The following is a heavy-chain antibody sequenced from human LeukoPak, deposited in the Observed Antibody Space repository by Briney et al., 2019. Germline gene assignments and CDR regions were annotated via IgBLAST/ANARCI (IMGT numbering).Heavy chain of an antibody. Sequence: GGSLRLSCAASGFTFSSYAMSWVRQAPGKGLEWVSATSGSGGTTYYADSMKGRFTISRDNSRNTLYLQMNSLRAEDTAVYYCAKDLPYGSGSYRAYFDYWGQGTLVTVSS. CDR2: TSGSGGTT. D-gene: IGHD3-10*01. J-gene: IGHJ4*02. CDR1: GFTFSSYA. V-gene: IGHV3-23*01. CDR3: AKDLPYGSGSYRAYFDY.